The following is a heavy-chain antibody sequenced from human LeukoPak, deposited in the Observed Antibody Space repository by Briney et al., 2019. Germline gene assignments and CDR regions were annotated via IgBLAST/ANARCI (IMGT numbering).Heavy chain of an antibody. CDR3: ARHLSGTTMSHYFDF. Sequence: SSETLSLTCTVSGDSISSGRNYWAWIRQTPGKGLEWIASIYYSGSTSYNPSLRSRVSISVDTSKNQVSLKMKSVTDTDSAVYYCARHLSGTTMSHYFDFWGQGTLVPVSS. V-gene: IGHV4-39*01. D-gene: IGHD3-10*02. CDR2: IYYSGST. J-gene: IGHJ4*02. CDR1: GDSISSGRNY.